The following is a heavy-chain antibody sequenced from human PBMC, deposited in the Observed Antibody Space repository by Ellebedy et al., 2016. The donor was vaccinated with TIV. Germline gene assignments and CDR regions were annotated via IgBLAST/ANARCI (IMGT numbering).Heavy chain of an antibody. D-gene: IGHD1-26*01. CDR2: TFYRSKWYN. J-gene: IGHJ4*02. Sequence: SQTLSLTCAISGDSVSSNSGAWNWIRQSPSRGLEWLGRTFYRSKWYNDYAASVKNRITINPDTSKNQFSLQLNSVTPEDTAVNYCARDSGGYYGAYYFEYWGQGTLVTVSS. V-gene: IGHV6-1*01. CDR3: ARDSGGYYGAYYFEY. CDR1: GDSVSSNSGA.